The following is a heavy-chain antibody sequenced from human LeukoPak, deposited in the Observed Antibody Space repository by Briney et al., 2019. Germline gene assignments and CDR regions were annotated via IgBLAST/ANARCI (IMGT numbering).Heavy chain of an antibody. D-gene: IGHD2-2*01. J-gene: IGHJ4*02. Sequence: SETLSLTCTVSGGSISSSSYYWGWIRQPPGKGLEWMGSIYYSGSTYYNPSLKSRVTISVDTSKNQFSLKLSSVTAADTAVNYCARPQGYQLLDFEYWGQGTLVTVSS. CDR1: GGSISSSSYY. CDR2: IYYSGST. CDR3: ARPQGYQLLDFEY. V-gene: IGHV4-39*01.